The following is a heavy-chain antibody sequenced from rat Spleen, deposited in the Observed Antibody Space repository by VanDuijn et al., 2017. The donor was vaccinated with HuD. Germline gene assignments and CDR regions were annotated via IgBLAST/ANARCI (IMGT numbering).Heavy chain of an antibody. CDR1: GITFTNYW. V-gene: IGHV5-31*01. J-gene: IGHJ3*01. Sequence: EVQLVESGGGLVQPGRSLKLSCAASGITFTNYWMTWIRQAPRKGLEWIASITKTGDSTYSPEAVKGRFTIPRDNAKRTLYLQLNSLRSEDTATYYCARQRGPSWFAYWGQGTLVTVSS. CDR2: ITKTGDST. D-gene: IGHD4-1*01. CDR3: ARQRGPSWFAY.